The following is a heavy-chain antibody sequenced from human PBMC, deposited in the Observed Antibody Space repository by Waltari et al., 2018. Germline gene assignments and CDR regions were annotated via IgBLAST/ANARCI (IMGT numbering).Heavy chain of an antibody. D-gene: IGHD6-13*01. Sequence: EEQLVESGGGLVQPGESLRLSCAASGFTFSRYWKDWVRQAPGKGLVWVSRINSDGSSTIYAESVKGRFTISRDNAKNTLYVQMNRLRAEDTAVYYCARVATKTYSSPVPGRPYYYGMDVWGQGTTVTVSS. CDR3: ARVATKTYSSPVPGRPYYYGMDV. V-gene: IGHV3-74*01. J-gene: IGHJ6*02. CDR2: INSDGSST. CDR1: GFTFSRYW.